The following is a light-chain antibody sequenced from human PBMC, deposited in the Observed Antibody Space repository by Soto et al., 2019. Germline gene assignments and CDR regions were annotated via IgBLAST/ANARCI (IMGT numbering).Light chain of an antibody. CDR3: LQHNSYPRT. V-gene: IGKV1-17*01. J-gene: IGKJ2*02. CDR2: AST. Sequence: DIQMTQSPSSLSASVGDRVTITCRASQGIRNDVGWYQQKAGKAPKPLISASTNLQRGVPSRFSGSVSGTEFTLTISSLQPEDFAIYYCLQHNSYPRTFGQGTRLEIK. CDR1: QGIRND.